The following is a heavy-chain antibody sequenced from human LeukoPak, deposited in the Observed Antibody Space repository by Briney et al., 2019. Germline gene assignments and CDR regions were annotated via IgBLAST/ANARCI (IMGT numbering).Heavy chain of an antibody. J-gene: IGHJ3*01. V-gene: IGHV3-13*01. CDR3: IRDLGLSHAYGAFDV. CDR2: IGNEGST. Sequence: PGGSLRLSCAASGFTFSLYGMHWVRQATGKSLEWVSGIGNEGSTFYPGSLKGRFTISRDNAKNSLYLQMNSLSAEDTAVYYCIRDLGLSHAYGAFDVWGQGALVTVSS. D-gene: IGHD3-16*01. CDR1: GFTFSLYG.